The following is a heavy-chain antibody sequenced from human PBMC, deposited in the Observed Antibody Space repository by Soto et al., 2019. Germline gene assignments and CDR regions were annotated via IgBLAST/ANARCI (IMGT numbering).Heavy chain of an antibody. CDR1: GGSFSGYY. CDR2: INHSGST. V-gene: IGHV4-34*01. CDR3: ARLPSWAAALDY. Sequence: SETLSLTCAVYGGSFSGYYWSWIRQPPGKGLEWIGEINHSGSTNYNPSLKSRVTISVDTSKNQFSLKLSSVTAADTAVYYCARLPSWAAALDYWGQGTLVTVSS. J-gene: IGHJ4*02. D-gene: IGHD6-13*01.